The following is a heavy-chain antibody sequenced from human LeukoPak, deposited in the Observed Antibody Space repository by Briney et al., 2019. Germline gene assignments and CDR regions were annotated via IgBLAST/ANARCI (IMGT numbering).Heavy chain of an antibody. J-gene: IGHJ4*02. CDR2: IDWDGGST. CDR1: GFTFDDYA. V-gene: IGHV3-43D*03. Sequence: GGSLRLSCAASGFTFDDYAMHWVRHAPGKGLEWVSLIDWDGGSTYYADSVKGRFTISRDNSKNSLFLQMNSLRAEDTALYYCAKDRVGYSYGPLDYWGQGTLVTVSS. D-gene: IGHD5-18*01. CDR3: AKDRVGYSYGPLDY.